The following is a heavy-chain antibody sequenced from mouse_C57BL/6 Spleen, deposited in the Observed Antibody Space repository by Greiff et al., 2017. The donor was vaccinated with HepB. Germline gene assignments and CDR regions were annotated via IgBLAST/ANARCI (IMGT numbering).Heavy chain of an antibody. CDR3: ARELGNYSNYVDWYFDV. D-gene: IGHD2-5*01. V-gene: IGHV1-53*01. CDR2: INPSNGGT. CDR1: GYTFTSYW. J-gene: IGHJ1*03. Sequence: QVQLQQPGTELVKPGASVKLSCKASGYTFTSYWMHWVKQRPGQGLEWIGNINPSNGGTNYNEKFKGKATLTVDKSSSTAYMQLSSLTSEDSAVYYCARELGNYSNYVDWYFDVWGTGTTVTVSS.